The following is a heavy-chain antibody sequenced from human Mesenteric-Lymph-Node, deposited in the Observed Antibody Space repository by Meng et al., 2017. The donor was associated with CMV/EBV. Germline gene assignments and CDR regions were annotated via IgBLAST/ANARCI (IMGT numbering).Heavy chain of an antibody. CDR2: ISSSSSTI. CDR1: GFTFSSYI. D-gene: IGHD4-11*01. CDR3: AKGGYNNYGYYYYGLDV. Sequence: GESLKISCAASGFTFSSYIMNWVRQAPGKGLEWVSYISSSSSTIYYADSVKGRFTISRDNAKNSLYLQMNSLRAEDTAVYYCAKGGYNNYGYYYYGLDVWGQGTTVTVSS. V-gene: IGHV3-48*04. J-gene: IGHJ6*02.